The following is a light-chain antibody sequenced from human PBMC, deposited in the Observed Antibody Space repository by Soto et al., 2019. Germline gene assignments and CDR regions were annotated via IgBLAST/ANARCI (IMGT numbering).Light chain of an antibody. CDR3: SSYAGSNNLNV. V-gene: IGLV2-8*01. CDR2: EVS. J-gene: IGLJ1*01. CDR1: SSDVGGYNY. Sequence: QSALTQPPSASGSPGQSVTISCTGTSSDVGGYNYVSWYQQHPGKAPKLMIYEVSKRPSGVPDRFSDSKSGNTASLTVSGLQAEDEADYYCSSYAGSNNLNVFGTGTKVTVL.